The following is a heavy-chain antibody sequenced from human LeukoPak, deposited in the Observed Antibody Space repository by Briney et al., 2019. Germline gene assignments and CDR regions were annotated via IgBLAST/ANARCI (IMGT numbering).Heavy chain of an antibody. V-gene: IGHV1-18*01. CDR2: ISAYNGNT. CDR3: ARDQVPYYDFWSGYSYNWFDP. Sequence: ASVKVSCKASGYTFTSYGISWVRQAPGQGLEWMGWISAYNGNTNYAQKLQGRVTMTTDTSTSTAYMELRSLRSDDTAVYYCARDQVPYYDFWSGYSYNWFDPWGQGTLVTVSS. D-gene: IGHD3-3*01. J-gene: IGHJ5*02. CDR1: GYTFTSYG.